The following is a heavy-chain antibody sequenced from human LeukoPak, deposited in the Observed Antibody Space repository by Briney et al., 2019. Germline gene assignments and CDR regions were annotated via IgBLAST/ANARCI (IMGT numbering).Heavy chain of an antibody. V-gene: IGHV4-34*01. J-gene: IGHJ6*03. CDR3: ASITVTTYLDV. CDR2: INHSGST. Sequence: SETLSLTCAVYGGFFSGYYWSWIRQPLGKGLEWIGEINHSGSTNYNPSLKSRVTISVDTSKNQFSLKLSSVTAADTAVYYCASITVTTYLDVWGKGTTVTVSS. D-gene: IGHD4-17*01. CDR1: GGFFSGYY.